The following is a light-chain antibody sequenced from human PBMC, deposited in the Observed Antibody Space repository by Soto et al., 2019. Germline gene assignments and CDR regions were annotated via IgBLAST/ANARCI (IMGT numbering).Light chain of an antibody. J-gene: IGKJ1*01. Sequence: DIPMTQSPSTLSGSVGDRVTITCRASQTMSSWLAWYQQKPGKAPKLLIYKASTLKSGVPSRFSGSGSGTEFTLTISSLQPDDFATYHCQHYNSYSEAFGQGTKVELK. CDR3: QHYNSYSEA. CDR2: KAS. CDR1: QTMSSW. V-gene: IGKV1-5*03.